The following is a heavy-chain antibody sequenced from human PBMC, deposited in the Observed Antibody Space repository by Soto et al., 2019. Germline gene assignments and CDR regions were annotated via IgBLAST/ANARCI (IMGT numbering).Heavy chain of an antibody. J-gene: IGHJ4*02. CDR1: GFTFSGSA. CDR2: IRSKANSYAR. V-gene: IGHV3-73*01. Sequence: PGGSLRLSCAASGFTFSGSAMHWVRQASGKGLEWVGRIRSKANSYARAYAASVKGRFTISRDDSKNTAYLQMNSLKTEDTAVYYCTILEWTQSAPHVSSYFDYWGQGTLVTVSS. CDR3: TILEWTQSAPHVSSYFDY. D-gene: IGHD3-3*01.